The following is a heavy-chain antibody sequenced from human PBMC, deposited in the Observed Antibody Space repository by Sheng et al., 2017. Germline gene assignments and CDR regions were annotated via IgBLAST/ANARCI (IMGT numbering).Heavy chain of an antibody. V-gene: IGHV3-33*01. Sequence: QVQLVESGGGVVQPGRSLRLSCAASGFTFSSYGMHWVRQAPGKGLEWVAVIWYDGSNKYYADSVKGRFTISRDNSKNTLYLQMNSLRAEDTAVYYCARDEGGLGPGPPLDYWGQGTLVTVSS. CDR3: ARDEGGLGPGPPLDY. CDR1: GFTFSSYG. J-gene: IGHJ4*02. CDR2: IWYDGSNK. D-gene: IGHD3-16*01.